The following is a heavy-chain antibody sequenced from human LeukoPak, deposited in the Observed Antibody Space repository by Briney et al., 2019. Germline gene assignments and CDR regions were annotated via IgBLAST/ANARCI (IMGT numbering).Heavy chain of an antibody. D-gene: IGHD2-2*01. CDR3: AKGGARYCSSTSCSPRTYFDY. Sequence: GGSLRFSCAASGFTFTNYAMSWVRQAPGKGLEWVSAISGSGTSTYYADSMKGRFTISRDNSENTLYLQMSSLTDEDTAVYFCAKGGARYCSSTSCSPRTYFDYWGQGTLVTVSS. CDR1: GFTFTNYA. CDR2: ISGSGTST. J-gene: IGHJ4*02. V-gene: IGHV3-23*01.